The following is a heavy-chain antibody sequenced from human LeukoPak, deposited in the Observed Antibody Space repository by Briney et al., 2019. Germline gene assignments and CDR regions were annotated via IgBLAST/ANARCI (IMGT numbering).Heavy chain of an antibody. CDR2: IDQSGTA. V-gene: IGHV4-34*01. CDR3: AIHPPIAISGVVEYGMDL. CDR1: GRSFGGSY. J-gene: IGHJ6*02. Sequence: PSETLSLTCAVYGRSFGGSYWGWIRQPPGRGLEWIGDIDQSGTANYDPSLKSRVTMSLDTSRNQFSLKLNSVTAADTAIYYCAIHPPIAISGVVEYGMDLWGQGTTVIVSS. D-gene: IGHD3-3*02.